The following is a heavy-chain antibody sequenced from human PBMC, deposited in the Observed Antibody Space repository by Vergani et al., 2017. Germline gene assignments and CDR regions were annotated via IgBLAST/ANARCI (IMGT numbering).Heavy chain of an antibody. CDR2: IIPVLGKT. J-gene: IGHJ4*02. CDR3: AREIYYDSRGFDY. D-gene: IGHD3-22*01. CDR1: GATFRSNT. Sequence: QVQLVQSGAEVKKPGSSVKVSCKASGATFRSNTISWVRQVPGQGLGWMGRIIPVLGKTKYAQDFQGRLTITADTSTSTAYMELTSLRSEDTAVYYCAREIYYDSRGFDYWGQGTLVTVSS. V-gene: IGHV1-69*08.